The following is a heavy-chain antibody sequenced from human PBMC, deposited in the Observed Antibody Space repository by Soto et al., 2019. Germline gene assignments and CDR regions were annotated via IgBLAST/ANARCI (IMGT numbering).Heavy chain of an antibody. J-gene: IGHJ3*02. CDR2: ISAYNGNT. CDR3: AIDYSFWELLGDAFDI. Sequence: ASVKVDCNASRYTLTKYFTHWVRQAPGQGLEWMGWISAYNGNTNYAQKLQGRVTMTTDTSTSTAYMELRSLISDDTAVYYCAIDYSFWELLGDAFDIWV. V-gene: IGHV1-18*04. CDR1: RYTLTKYF. D-gene: IGHD1-26*01.